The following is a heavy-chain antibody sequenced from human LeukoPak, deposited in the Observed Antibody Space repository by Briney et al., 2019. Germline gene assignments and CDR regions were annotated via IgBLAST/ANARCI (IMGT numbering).Heavy chain of an antibody. CDR2: ISYDGSKT. CDR3: ARGNSYCSGGRCYSSGGLGY. V-gene: IGHV3-33*01. Sequence: TGGCLRLSCAASGFPVSTYAMHWVRQAPGEGLDWVAAISYDGSKTYYADSAKGRFTISRDNSKNTVYLQMNSLTAEDTAVYYCARGNSYCSGGRCYSSGGLGYWGQGTPVTVSS. J-gene: IGHJ4*02. D-gene: IGHD2-15*01. CDR1: GFPVSTYA.